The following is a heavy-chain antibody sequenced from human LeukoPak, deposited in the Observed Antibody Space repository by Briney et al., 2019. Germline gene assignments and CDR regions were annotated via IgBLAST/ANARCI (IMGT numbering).Heavy chain of an antibody. CDR3: ASPVGYCSTTTCYIRY. J-gene: IGHJ4*02. D-gene: IGHD2-2*02. CDR2: IYPGDSDT. CDR1: GHSFTSFW. Sequence: GESLKISCKGSGHSFTSFWIGWVRQMPGKGLEWMGIIYPGDSDTRYSPSFQGQVTFSADKSISTAYLQWSSLKASDTAMYYCASPVGYCSTTTCYIRYWGQGTLVTVSS. V-gene: IGHV5-51*01.